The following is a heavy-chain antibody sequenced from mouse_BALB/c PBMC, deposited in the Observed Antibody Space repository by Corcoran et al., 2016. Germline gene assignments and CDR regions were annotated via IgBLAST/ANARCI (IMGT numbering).Heavy chain of an antibody. D-gene: IGHD2-14*01. V-gene: IGHV1-18*01. CDR3: GRTKYRYDGFAY. CDR2: FNPNNGGP. J-gene: IGHJ3*01. Sequence: EVQLQQSGPELVKPGASVKISCKTSGYTFIEYSIHWVKQSHGKSLEWIGSFNPNNGGPNSNQKFKGKAILTVDKSSSTAYMELRSLTSEDSAVYYCGRTKYRYDGFAYWGQGTLVTVS. CDR1: GYTFIEYS.